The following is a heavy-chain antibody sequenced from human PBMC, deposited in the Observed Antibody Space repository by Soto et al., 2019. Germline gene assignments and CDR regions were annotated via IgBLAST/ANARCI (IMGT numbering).Heavy chain of an antibody. CDR3: AHRGDMTGNWAQGYLGH. J-gene: IGHJ1*01. CDR1: GFSLTTRPVG. CDR2: IYWDDDK. D-gene: IGHD3-9*01. Sequence: QITLTESGPPRVKPTQTLTLTCTFSGFSLTTRPVGVAWIRQPPGKALEWLAVIYWDDDKRYSPSPKSRLSIAKDTANNQVVLTMAYTDGMYTATSSRAHRGDMTGNWAQGYLGHWGQGTLVTVSS. V-gene: IGHV2-5*02.